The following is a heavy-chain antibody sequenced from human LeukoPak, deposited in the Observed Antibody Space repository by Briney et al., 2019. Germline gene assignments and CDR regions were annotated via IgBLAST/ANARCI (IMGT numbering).Heavy chain of an antibody. CDR3: AKFQGGVDFWSGYYLYYYYYGMDV. Sequence: PGGSLRLSCAASGFTFSSYAMSWVRQAPGKGLEWVSAISGSGGSTYYADSVKGRFTISRDNSKNTLYLQMNSLRAEDTAVYYCAKFQGGVDFWSGYYLYYYYYGMDVWGQGTTVTVSS. CDR1: GFTFSSYA. D-gene: IGHD3-3*01. CDR2: ISGSGGST. V-gene: IGHV3-23*01. J-gene: IGHJ6*02.